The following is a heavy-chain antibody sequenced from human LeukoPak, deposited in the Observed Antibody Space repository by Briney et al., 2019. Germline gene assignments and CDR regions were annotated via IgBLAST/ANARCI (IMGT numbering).Heavy chain of an antibody. J-gene: IGHJ4*02. CDR3: ARERCSGGSCYYFDY. V-gene: IGHV3-30-3*01. Sequence: PGRSLRLSCTASGFTFSSYAMHWVRQAPGKGLEWVAVISYDGSNKYYADSVKGRFTISRDNSKNTLYLQMNSLRAEDTAVYYCARERCSGGSCYYFDYWGQGTLVTVS. CDR1: GFTFSSYA. CDR2: ISYDGSNK. D-gene: IGHD2-15*01.